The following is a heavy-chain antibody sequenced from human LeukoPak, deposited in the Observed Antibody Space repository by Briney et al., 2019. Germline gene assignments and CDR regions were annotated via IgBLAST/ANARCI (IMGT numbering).Heavy chain of an antibody. CDR2: INSDGSST. J-gene: IGHJ6*02. Sequence: HSGRSLRLSCAASGFTFSSYWMHWVRQAPGKGLVWVSRINSDGSSTSYADSVKGRFTISRDNSKNTLYLQMNSLRAEDTAVYYCASPLNYGDYVSYYYGMDVWGQGTTVTVSS. CDR3: ASPLNYGDYVSYYYGMDV. V-gene: IGHV3-74*01. D-gene: IGHD4-17*01. CDR1: GFTFSSYW.